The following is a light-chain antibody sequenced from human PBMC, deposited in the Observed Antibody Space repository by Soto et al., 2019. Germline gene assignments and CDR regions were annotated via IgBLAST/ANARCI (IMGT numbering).Light chain of an antibody. Sequence: QSALTQPPSASGSPGQSVTISCTGSSRDVGGYNYVSWYQHHPGKAPKLIIYEVDKRPSGVPDRCSGSKSGNTASLTVSGLQAEDEADYYCSSHAAINVFGTGTKVTVL. CDR3: SSHAAINV. J-gene: IGLJ1*01. CDR1: SRDVGGYNY. V-gene: IGLV2-8*01. CDR2: EVD.